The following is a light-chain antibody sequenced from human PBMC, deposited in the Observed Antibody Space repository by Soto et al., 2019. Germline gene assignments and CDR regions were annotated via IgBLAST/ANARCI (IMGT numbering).Light chain of an antibody. CDR1: QIRLHSNGYNF. V-gene: IGKV2-28*01. J-gene: IGKJ1*01. CDR2: LGS. CDR3: MQALQTWT. Sequence: EIVMTQSPLSLPVTPGEPASISCMSSQIRLHSNGYNFLNWYLHKPGQSQQLLIFLGSNRASGVPDRFSGRGSGTDFTLKISRVEAEDVGGYYCMQALQTWTFGQGTKVEIK.